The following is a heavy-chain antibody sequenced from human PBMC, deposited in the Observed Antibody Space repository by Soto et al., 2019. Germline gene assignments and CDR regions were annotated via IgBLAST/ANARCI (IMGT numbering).Heavy chain of an antibody. J-gene: IGHJ4*02. D-gene: IGHD5-12*01. CDR2: IDWDDDK. Sequence: ESGPTLVNPTQTLTLTCTFSGFSLSTSGMCVSWIRQPPGKALEWLALIDWDDDKYYSTSLKTRLTISKDTSKNQVVLTMTNMDPVDTATYYCARSPDGYKNPYYFDYWGQGALVTVSS. CDR3: ARSPDGYKNPYYFDY. V-gene: IGHV2-70*01. CDR1: GFSLSTSGMC.